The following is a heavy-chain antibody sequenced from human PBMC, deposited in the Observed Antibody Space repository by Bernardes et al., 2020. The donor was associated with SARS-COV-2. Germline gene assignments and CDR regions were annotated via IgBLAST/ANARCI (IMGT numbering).Heavy chain of an antibody. Sequence: GGSLRLSCAASGFTFSSYAMSWVRQAPGKGLEWVSAISDGSSTRYADSVKGRFTISRDNAQNTLYLQMNSLRAEDTAVYYCARGRGSGTSYGLDVWGQGTTVTVSS. D-gene: IGHD2-2*01. V-gene: IGHV3-23*01. CDR2: ISDGSST. J-gene: IGHJ6*02. CDR1: GFTFSSYA. CDR3: ARGRGSGTSYGLDV.